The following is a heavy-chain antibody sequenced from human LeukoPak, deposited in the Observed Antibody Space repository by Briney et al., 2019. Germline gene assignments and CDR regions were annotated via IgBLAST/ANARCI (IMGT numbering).Heavy chain of an antibody. Sequence: SGGSLRLSCAASGFTFSIYAMSWVRQAPGKGLEWVSAISGSGGSTYYADSVKGRFTISRDNSKNTLYLQMNSLRAEDTAVYYSAKSAVFGSSGYYLRHFDYWGQGTLVTVSS. CDR3: AKSAVFGSSGYYLRHFDY. V-gene: IGHV3-23*01. D-gene: IGHD3-22*01. J-gene: IGHJ4*02. CDR2: ISGSGGST. CDR1: GFTFSIYA.